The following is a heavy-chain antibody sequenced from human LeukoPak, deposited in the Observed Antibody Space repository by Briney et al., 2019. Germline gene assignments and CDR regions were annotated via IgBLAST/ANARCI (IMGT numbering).Heavy chain of an antibody. D-gene: IGHD2-15*01. J-gene: IGHJ6*03. Sequence: DSAKGRFTISRDNAKNSLYLQMNSLRAEDTAVYYCARDPLGFHYYYMDVWGKGTTVTVSS. V-gene: IGHV3-7*01. CDR3: ARDPLGFHYYYMDV.